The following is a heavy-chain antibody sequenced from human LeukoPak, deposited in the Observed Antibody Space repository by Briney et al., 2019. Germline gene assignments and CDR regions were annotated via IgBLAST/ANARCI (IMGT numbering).Heavy chain of an antibody. CDR3: ARVGRYYDSSGYPGWSFDI. J-gene: IGHJ3*02. CDR1: GYTFTGYY. CDR2: INPNSGGT. Sequence: ASVKVSCKASGYTFTGYYMHWVRQAPGQGLEWMGWINPNSGGTNYAQKFQGWVTMTRDTSISTAYMELSRLRSDDTAVYYCARVGRYYDSSGYPGWSFDIWGRGTMVTVSS. D-gene: IGHD3-22*01. V-gene: IGHV1-2*04.